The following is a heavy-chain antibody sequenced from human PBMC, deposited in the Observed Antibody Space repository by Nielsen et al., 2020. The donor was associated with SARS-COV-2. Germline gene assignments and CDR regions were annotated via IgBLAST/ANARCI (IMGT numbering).Heavy chain of an antibody. CDR2: IKQEGSEK. CDR1: GFTFSSTY. Sequence: GESLKISCSASGFTFSSTYMDWVRQAPGQGLEWVANIKQEGSEKYYVDSVKGRFTISRDNAKNSLYLQMNSLRAEDTAVYYCASWGYGSGSYLAPFDYWGQGTLVTVSS. D-gene: IGHD3-10*01. V-gene: IGHV3-7*01. CDR3: ASWGYGSGSYLAPFDY. J-gene: IGHJ4*02.